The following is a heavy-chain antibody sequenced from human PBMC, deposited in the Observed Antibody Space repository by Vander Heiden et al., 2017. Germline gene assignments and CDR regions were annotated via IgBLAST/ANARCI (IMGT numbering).Heavy chain of an antibody. CDR2: ISGSGGST. D-gene: IGHD2-2*01. V-gene: IGHV3-23*01. CDR1: GLPFSSYA. J-gene: IGHJ6*02. CDR3: AKGGCSSTSCYLRYGMDV. Sequence: EVQLLESGGGLVQPGGSLRLSCAASGLPFSSYAMSWVRQAPGKGLEWVSAISGSGGSTYYADSVKGRFTISRDNSKNTLYLQMNSLRAEDTAVYYCAKGGCSSTSCYLRYGMDVWGQGTTVTVSS.